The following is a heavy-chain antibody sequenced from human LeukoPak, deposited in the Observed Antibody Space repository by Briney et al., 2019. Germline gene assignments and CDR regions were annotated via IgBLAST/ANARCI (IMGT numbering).Heavy chain of an antibody. CDR3: ASGYYYGYFDY. Sequence: SETLSLTCTVSGGSISSGNYYWGWIRQPPGKGLEWIGSIYYSGSTYYNLSLKSRVTISVDTSKNQFSLKLSSVTAADTAVYYCASGYYYGYFDYWGQGTLVTVSS. D-gene: IGHD3-22*01. CDR2: IYYSGST. CDR1: GGSISSGNYY. V-gene: IGHV4-39*07. J-gene: IGHJ4*02.